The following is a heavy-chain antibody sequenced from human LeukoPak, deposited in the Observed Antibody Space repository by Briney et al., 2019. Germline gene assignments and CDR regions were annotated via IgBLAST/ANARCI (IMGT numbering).Heavy chain of an antibody. CDR3: AKEGYTSSLNTFFDY. CDR1: GFTFSSYA. V-gene: IGHV3-30-3*01. D-gene: IGHD6-19*01. Sequence: GGSLRLSCAASGFTFSSYAMHWVRQAPGKGLEWVAVISYDGSNKYYADSVKGRFTISRDNSKNTLYLQMNSLRAEDTAVYYCAKEGYTSSLNTFFDYWGQGTLVTVSS. J-gene: IGHJ4*02. CDR2: ISYDGSNK.